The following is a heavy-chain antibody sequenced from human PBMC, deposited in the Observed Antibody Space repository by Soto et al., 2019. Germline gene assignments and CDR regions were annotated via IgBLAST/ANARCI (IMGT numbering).Heavy chain of an antibody. J-gene: IGHJ5*02. CDR3: ARRLLWFGESIPVFHFDP. Sequence: PSETLSLTCTVSGGSISSSSYYWGWIRQPPGKGLEWIGSIYYSGSTYYNPSLKSRVTISVDTSKNQFSLKLSSVTAADTAVYYCARRLLWFGESIPVFHFDPRGQGTLVTVSS. D-gene: IGHD3-10*01. CDR1: GGSISSSSYY. V-gene: IGHV4-39*01. CDR2: IYYSGST.